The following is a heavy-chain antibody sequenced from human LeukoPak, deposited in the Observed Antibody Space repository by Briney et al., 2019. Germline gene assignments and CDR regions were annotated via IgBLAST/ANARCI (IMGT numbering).Heavy chain of an antibody. J-gene: IGHJ6*02. Sequence: SQTLSLTCDISGDSVSSNSASWTWIRQSPSRGLEWLGRTYYRYKWYNDYAVSVKSRITINPDTSRNHFSLQLSSVTPEDTAVYYCVRGFYTMSVWGQGTTVTV. CDR3: VRGFYTMSV. CDR2: TYYRYKWYN. V-gene: IGHV6-1*01. CDR1: GDSVSSNSAS. D-gene: IGHD3-22*01.